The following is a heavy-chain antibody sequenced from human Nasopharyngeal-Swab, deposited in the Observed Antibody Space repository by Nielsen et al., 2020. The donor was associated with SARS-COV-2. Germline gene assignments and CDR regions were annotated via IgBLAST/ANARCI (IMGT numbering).Heavy chain of an antibody. CDR3: ARDYPRGSFALYYGMDV. J-gene: IGHJ6*02. CDR2: INPSGGST. D-gene: IGHD1-26*01. CDR1: GYTFTSYY. V-gene: IGHV1-46*01. Sequence: ASVKVSCKASGYTFTSYYMHWVRQAPGQGLEWMGLINPSGGSTSYAQKFQGRVTMTRDTSTSTVYMELSSLRSEDTAVYYCARDYPRGSFALYYGMDVWGQGTTVTVSS.